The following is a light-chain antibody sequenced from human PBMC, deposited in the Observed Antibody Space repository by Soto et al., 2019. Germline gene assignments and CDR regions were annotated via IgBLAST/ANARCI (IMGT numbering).Light chain of an antibody. Sequence: QSALTQPRSVSGSPGQSVTISCTGTTSDVGGYNYVSWYQQHPGKAPKLIIYEVTNRPSGVSDRFSGSKSDNTASLTISGLQTEDEADYYCCSYVSSKTYVFGTGTKLTVL. J-gene: IGLJ1*01. CDR2: EVT. V-gene: IGLV2-11*01. CDR3: CSYVSSKTYV. CDR1: TSDVGGYNY.